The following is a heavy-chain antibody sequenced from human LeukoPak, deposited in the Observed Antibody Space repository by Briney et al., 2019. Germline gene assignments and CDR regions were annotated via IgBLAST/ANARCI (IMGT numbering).Heavy chain of an antibody. D-gene: IGHD3-10*01. J-gene: IGHJ4*02. Sequence: GGSLRLSCAASGFTFSSYWMSWVRQAPGKGLEWVANIKQDGSEKYYEDSVKGRFTISRDNAKNSLYLQMNSLRAEDTAVYYCARDLGPYYFDYWGQGTLVTVSS. CDR1: GFTFSSYW. CDR2: IKQDGSEK. CDR3: ARDLGPYYFDY. V-gene: IGHV3-7*01.